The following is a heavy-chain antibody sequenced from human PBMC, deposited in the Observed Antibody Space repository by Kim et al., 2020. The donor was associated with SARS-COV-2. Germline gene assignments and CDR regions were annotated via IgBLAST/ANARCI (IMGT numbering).Heavy chain of an antibody. Sequence: FYAASVKGRFTSSRDNSKNTLYLQRNSLRAEETAVYYCAKRSYEGSGWLADWGQGSLVTVSS. J-gene: IGHJ4*02. CDR3: AKRSYEGSGWLAD. V-gene: IGHV3-23*01. D-gene: IGHD3-22*01.